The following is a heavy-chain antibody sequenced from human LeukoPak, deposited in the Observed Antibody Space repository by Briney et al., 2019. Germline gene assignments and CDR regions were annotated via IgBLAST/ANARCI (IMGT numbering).Heavy chain of an antibody. D-gene: IGHD4-11*01. V-gene: IGHV3-11*01. CDR2: IKHIGPTT. CDR1: GFTFNDYY. Sequence: GGSLRLSCAASGFTFNDYYMTWIRQAPGKGLEWVSTIKHIGPTTYYADSVKGRFTISRDNSKNTLYLQMNSLRAEDTAVYYCAKSKRNHDAFNIWGQGTMVTVSS. J-gene: IGHJ3*02. CDR3: AKSKRNHDAFNI.